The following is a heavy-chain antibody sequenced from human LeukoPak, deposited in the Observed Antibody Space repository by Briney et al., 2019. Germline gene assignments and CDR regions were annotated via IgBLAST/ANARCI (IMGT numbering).Heavy chain of an antibody. D-gene: IGHD6-19*01. Sequence: GESLKISCKGSGYTFTNYWIVWVRQMPGKGLEWMGIIYPDDSDTRYSPSFQGHVTISADKSINTAYLQWSSLKASDTAMYYCARLWYSSGWYVGYFDYWGQGTLVTVSS. V-gene: IGHV5-51*01. J-gene: IGHJ4*02. CDR1: GYTFTNYW. CDR2: IYPDDSDT. CDR3: ARLWYSSGWYVGYFDY.